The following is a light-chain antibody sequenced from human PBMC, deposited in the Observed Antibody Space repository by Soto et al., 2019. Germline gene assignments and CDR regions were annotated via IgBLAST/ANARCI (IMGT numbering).Light chain of an antibody. V-gene: IGKV1-9*01. CDR1: QGISSY. J-gene: IGKJ2*01. Sequence: DIQLTQSPSFLSASVGDRVTITCRASQGISSYLAWYQQKPGKAPKLLIYAASTLQSGVPSRFSGSGYGTEFTLTISSLQPEDFATYYFQQLNSYPLYTFGQGTKLEIK. CDR2: AAS. CDR3: QQLNSYPLYT.